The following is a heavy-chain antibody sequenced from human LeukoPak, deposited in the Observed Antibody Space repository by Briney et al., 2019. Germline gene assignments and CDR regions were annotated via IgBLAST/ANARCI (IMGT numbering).Heavy chain of an antibody. V-gene: IGHV4-39*07. D-gene: IGHD6-13*01. CDR2: IYYSGST. CDR1: GGSISSSSYY. Sequence: PSETLSLTCTVSGGSISSSSYYWGWIRQPPGKGLEWIGSIYYSGSTYYNPSLKSRVTISVDTSKNQFSLKLSSVTAADTAVYYCARDPSYSSSWPFDYWGQGTLVTVSS. CDR3: ARDPSYSSSWPFDY. J-gene: IGHJ4*02.